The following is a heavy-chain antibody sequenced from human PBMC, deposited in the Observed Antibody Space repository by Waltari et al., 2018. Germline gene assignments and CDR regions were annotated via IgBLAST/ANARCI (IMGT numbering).Heavy chain of an antibody. D-gene: IGHD1-1*01. CDR3: TKSAVSYAYDL. J-gene: IGHJ3*01. CDR2: IKQDGSAK. Sequence: EEQLMESGGGLVQRGGSLRLSCVGYGFTWSNYGVGWIRQAPGKGLQLLANIKQDGSAKYYVDSGTGRFTISRDNAKNSLFLQMNSLRVDDTAVYYFTKSAVSYAYDLCGQGTMFTVSS. CDR1: GFTWSNYG. V-gene: IGHV3-7*01.